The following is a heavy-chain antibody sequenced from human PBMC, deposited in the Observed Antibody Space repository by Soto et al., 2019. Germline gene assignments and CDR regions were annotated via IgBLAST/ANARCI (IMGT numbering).Heavy chain of an antibody. Sequence: PSETLSLTCTVSGGSISSGGYYWSWIRQHPGKGLEWIGYIYYSGSTYYNPSLKSRVTISVDTSKNQFSLKLSSVTAADTAVYYCAAKDGSGSYYWFDPWGQGTLVTVSS. CDR1: GGSISSGGYY. CDR3: AAKDGSGSYYWFDP. CDR2: IYYSGST. J-gene: IGHJ5*02. D-gene: IGHD3-10*01. V-gene: IGHV4-31*03.